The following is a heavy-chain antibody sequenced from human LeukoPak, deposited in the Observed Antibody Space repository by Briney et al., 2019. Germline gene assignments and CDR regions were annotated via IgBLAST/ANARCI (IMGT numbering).Heavy chain of an antibody. D-gene: IGHD6-19*01. J-gene: IGHJ2*01. CDR1: GGSISSYY. V-gene: IGHV4-59*08. CDR2: IYYSGST. Sequence: SETLSLTCTVSGGSISSYYWSWIRQPPGKGLEWIGYIYYSGSTNYNPSLKSRVTISVDTSKNQFSLKLSSVTAADTAVYYCARQKQWLVRSWYFDLWGRGTLVTVSS. CDR3: ARQKQWLVRSWYFDL.